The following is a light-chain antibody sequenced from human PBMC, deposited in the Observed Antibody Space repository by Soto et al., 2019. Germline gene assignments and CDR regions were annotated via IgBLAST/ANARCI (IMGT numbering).Light chain of an antibody. CDR3: SSYRGITTLVV. CDR1: SSDVGGYNS. Sequence: QSVLTQPASVSGSPGQSITISCTGTSSDVGGYNSVSWYQQRPVKAPKLMIYEVSNRPSGISNLFSGSKSDNTASLTIAGLQADDEADYFCSSYRGITTLVVIGGGTKLTVL. J-gene: IGLJ2*01. CDR2: EVS. V-gene: IGLV2-14*01.